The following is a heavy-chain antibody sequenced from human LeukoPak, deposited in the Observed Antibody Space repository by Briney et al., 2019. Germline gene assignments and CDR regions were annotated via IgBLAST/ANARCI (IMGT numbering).Heavy chain of an antibody. J-gene: IGHJ4*02. CDR2: IIPKFGTA. D-gene: IGHD2-21*01. V-gene: IGHV1-69*05. Sequence: GAPVKVSCKXSGYTFNNYGFSWVRQAPGQGLEGMGGIIPKFGTAHYAQKFQGRVTLTTDESTSTAYMEMSSLRSDDTAVYYCARDDSDIVASDHWGQGTRVTVSS. CDR3: ARDDSDIVASDH. CDR1: GYTFNNYG.